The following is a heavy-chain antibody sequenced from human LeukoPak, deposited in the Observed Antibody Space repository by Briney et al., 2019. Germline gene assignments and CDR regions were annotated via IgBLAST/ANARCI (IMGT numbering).Heavy chain of an antibody. Sequence: SETLSLTCTVSGGSISSYYWSWIRQPPGKGLEWIGYIYYSGSTNYNPSLKSRVTISVDTSKNQFSLKLSSVTAADTAVYYCARDVDYWGQGTLVTVSS. V-gene: IGHV4-59*01. CDR1: GGSISSYY. J-gene: IGHJ4*02. CDR2: IYYSGST. CDR3: ARDVDY.